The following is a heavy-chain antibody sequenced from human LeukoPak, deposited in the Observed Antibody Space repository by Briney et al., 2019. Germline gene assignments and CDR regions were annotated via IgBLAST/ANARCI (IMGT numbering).Heavy chain of an antibody. CDR1: GYTFTGYY. V-gene: IGHV1-2*02. CDR2: INPNSGGT. D-gene: IGHD2-21*02. Sequence: GASVKVSCKASGYTFTGYYMHWVRQAPGQGLEWMGWINPNSGGTNYAQKFQGRVTMTTDTSTSTAYMELRSLRSDDTAVHYCARVGDSGYREYDYWGQGTLVTVSS. J-gene: IGHJ4*02. CDR3: ARVGDSGYREYDY.